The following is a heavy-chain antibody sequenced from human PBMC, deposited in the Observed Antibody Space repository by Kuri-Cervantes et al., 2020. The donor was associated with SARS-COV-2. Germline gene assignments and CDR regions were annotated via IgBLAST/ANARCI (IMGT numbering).Heavy chain of an antibody. CDR2: IRYDGSNK. CDR3: AKAGGTIPPTADY. D-gene: IGHD3-9*01. CDR1: GFTFSSYG. V-gene: IGHV3-30*02. Sequence: GGSLRLSCAASGFTFSSYGMHWVRQAPGKGLEWVAFIRYDGSNKYYADSVEGRFTISRDNSKNTLYLQMNSLRAEDTAVYYCAKAGGTIPPTADYWGQGTLVTVSS. J-gene: IGHJ4*02.